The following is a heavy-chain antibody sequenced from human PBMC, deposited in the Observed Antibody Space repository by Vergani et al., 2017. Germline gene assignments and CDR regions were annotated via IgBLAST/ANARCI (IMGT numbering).Heavy chain of an antibody. V-gene: IGHV1-69*02. CDR3: ATDYGDYRNSDY. CDR1: GGTFSSYT. CDR2: IIPILGIA. Sequence: QVQLVQSGAEVKKPGSSVKVSCKASGGTFSSYTISWVRQAPGQGLEWMGRIIPILGIANYAQKFQGRVTITAAKSTSTAYMELSSLRSEDTAVYYCATDYGDYRNSDYWGQGTLVTVSS. D-gene: IGHD4-17*01. J-gene: IGHJ4*02.